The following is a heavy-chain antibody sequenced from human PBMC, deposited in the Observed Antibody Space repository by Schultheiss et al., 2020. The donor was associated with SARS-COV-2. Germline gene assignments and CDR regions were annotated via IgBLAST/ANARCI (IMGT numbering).Heavy chain of an antibody. V-gene: IGHV1-69*06. J-gene: IGHJ4*02. Sequence: GGSLRLSCKASGYTFTSYDISWVRQAPGQGLEWMGGIIPIFGTANYAQKFQGRVTITADKSTSTAYMELSSLRSEDTAVYYCARDLEKQDIVVVDWGQGTLVTVSS. CDR3: ARDLEKQDIVVVD. CDR2: IIPIFGTA. CDR1: GYTFTSYD. D-gene: IGHD2-15*01.